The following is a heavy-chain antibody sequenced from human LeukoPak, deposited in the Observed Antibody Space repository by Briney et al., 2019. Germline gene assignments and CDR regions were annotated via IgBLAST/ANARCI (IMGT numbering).Heavy chain of an antibody. CDR2: ISSSSSSYI. D-gene: IGHD4-17*01. CDR1: GFTFSSYS. V-gene: IGHV3-21*01. CDR3: ARGDHYGSSFDY. J-gene: IGHJ4*02. Sequence: GGSLRLSCAASGFTFSSYSMNWVRQAPGKGLEWVSSISSSSSSYIYYADSVKGRFTISRDNAKNSLYLQMNSLRAEDTAVYYCARGDHYGSSFDYWGQGTLVTVSS.